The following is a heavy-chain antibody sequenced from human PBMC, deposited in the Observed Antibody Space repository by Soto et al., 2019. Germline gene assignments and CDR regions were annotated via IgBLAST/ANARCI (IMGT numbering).Heavy chain of an antibody. V-gene: IGHV3-43*01. CDR3: VKDMRLRGQFAPFDY. Sequence: PGGSLRLSCAASGFIFHEYTIHWIREAPGRGLEWVSLISWDGGSTYFADSVKGRFTISRDNSQNSVYLQMDSLRTEDSALYYCVKDMRLRGQFAPFDYWGQGTLVTVSS. D-gene: IGHD2-15*01. CDR2: ISWDGGST. J-gene: IGHJ4*02. CDR1: GFIFHEYT.